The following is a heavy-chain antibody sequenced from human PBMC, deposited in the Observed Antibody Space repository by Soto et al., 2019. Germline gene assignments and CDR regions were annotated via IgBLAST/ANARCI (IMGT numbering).Heavy chain of an antibody. Sequence: ASVKVSCKTSGYTFTTYFVHWVRQAPGQGLEWLGRIHPSAGITIYAREFQGRVTITRDTSTTTVYMELSSLRSGDTAIYYCARDGNRHDFDFWGQGPLVTVSS. J-gene: IGHJ4*02. CDR1: GYTFTTYF. CDR3: ARDGNRHDFDF. V-gene: IGHV1-46*01. CDR2: IHPSAGIT. D-gene: IGHD2-15*01.